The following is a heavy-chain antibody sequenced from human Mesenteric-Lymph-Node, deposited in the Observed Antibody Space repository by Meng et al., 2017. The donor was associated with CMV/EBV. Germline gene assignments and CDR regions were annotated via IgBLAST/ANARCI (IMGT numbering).Heavy chain of an antibody. V-gene: IGHV4-39*06. CDR2: IYYSGST. CDR1: GGSISSSSYY. CDR3: ARGSRRVYCSSTGCPGAFDI. Sequence: SETLSLTCTVSGGSISSSSYYWGWIRQPPGKGLEWIGSIYYSGSTYYNPSLKSRVTISVDTSKNLFVLKLSSVTAADTAVYYCARGSRRVYCSSTGCPGAFDIWGQGTMVTVSS. D-gene: IGHD2-2*01. J-gene: IGHJ3*02.